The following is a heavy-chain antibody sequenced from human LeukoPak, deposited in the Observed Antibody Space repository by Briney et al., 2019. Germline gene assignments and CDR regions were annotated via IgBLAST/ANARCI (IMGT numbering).Heavy chain of an antibody. J-gene: IGHJ3*02. D-gene: IGHD3-22*01. CDR1: GFTFSSYA. Sequence: GGSLRLSCAASGFTFSSYAMSWVRQAPGKGLEWVAAISGSGGSTYYADSVKGRFTISRDNSKKTLYMQMNSLRAEDTDVYYCAKDLYRAVFITTSYAFDIWGQGTMVTVSS. CDR3: AKDLYRAVFITTSYAFDI. V-gene: IGHV3-23*01. CDR2: ISGSGGST.